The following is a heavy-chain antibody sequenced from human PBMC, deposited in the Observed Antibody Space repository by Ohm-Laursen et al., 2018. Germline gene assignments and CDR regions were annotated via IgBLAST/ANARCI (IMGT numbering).Heavy chain of an antibody. CDR1: GFTFSSYS. J-gene: IGHJ4*02. CDR3: ASVLTYYYDSSPRYFDY. CDR2: ISSSSSYI. D-gene: IGHD3-22*01. V-gene: IGHV3-21*01. Sequence: GSLRLSCSASGFTFSSYSMNWVRQAPGKGLEWVSSISSSSSYIYYADSVKGRFTISRDNAKNSLYLQMNSLRAEDTAVYYCASVLTYYYDSSPRYFDYWGQGTLVTVSS.